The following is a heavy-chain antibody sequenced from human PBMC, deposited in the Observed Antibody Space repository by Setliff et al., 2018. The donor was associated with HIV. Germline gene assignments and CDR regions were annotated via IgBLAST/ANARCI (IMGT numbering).Heavy chain of an antibody. Sequence: ASVKVSCKAARGTFSNYGVRWMRQAPGQGLEWMGNIVPILGVTNYAQKFQGRVTITADVSTSTIYMELSSLTSEDTAVYYCARGADGDYRYYMDVWGRGTTVTVSS. CDR1: RGTFSNYG. D-gene: IGHD4-17*01. CDR2: IVPILGVT. V-gene: IGHV1-69*04. J-gene: IGHJ6*03. CDR3: ARGADGDYRYYMDV.